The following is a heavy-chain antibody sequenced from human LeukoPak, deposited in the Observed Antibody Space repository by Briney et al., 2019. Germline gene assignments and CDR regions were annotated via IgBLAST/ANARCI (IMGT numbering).Heavy chain of an antibody. D-gene: IGHD4-17*01. V-gene: IGHV3-30*18. CDR1: GFTFSSYG. Sequence: GGSLRLSCAASGFTFSSYGMHWVRQAPGKGLEWVAVISYDGSNKYYADSVKGRFTISRDNSKNTLYLQMNSLRAEDTAVYYCAKDYGDYDYWGQGTLVTVSS. J-gene: IGHJ4*02. CDR2: ISYDGSNK. CDR3: AKDYGDYDY.